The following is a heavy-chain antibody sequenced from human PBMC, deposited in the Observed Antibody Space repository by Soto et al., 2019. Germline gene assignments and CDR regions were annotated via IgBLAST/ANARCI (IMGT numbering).Heavy chain of an antibody. CDR3: AKDLRSSTNYDYGMDV. CDR1: GFTFSTYA. Sequence: EVQLLESGGGLVQPGGSLRLSCAASGFTFSTYAMSWVRQAPGKGLEWVSVISASGGSTFYADSVKGRFTVSRDNSRNTLYRQVISLRVEDTAVYDCAKDLRSSTNYDYGMDVWGQGTTVTVSS. D-gene: IGHD1-1*01. CDR2: ISASGGST. J-gene: IGHJ6*02. V-gene: IGHV3-23*01.